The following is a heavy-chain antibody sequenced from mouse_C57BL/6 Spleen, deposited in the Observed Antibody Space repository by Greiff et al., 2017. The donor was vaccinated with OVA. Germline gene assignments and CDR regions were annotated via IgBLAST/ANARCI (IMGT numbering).Heavy chain of an antibody. V-gene: IGHV1-76*01. CDR1: DYTFTDYY. CDR3: ARDYYGSSPFAY. CDR2: IYPGSGNT. Sequence: VQLQQSGAELVRPGASVKLSCKASDYTFTDYYINWVKQRPGQGLEWIARIYPGSGNTYYNEKFKGKATLTAEKSSSTAYMQLSSLTSEDSAVYFCARDYYGSSPFAYWGQGTLVTVSA. D-gene: IGHD1-1*01. J-gene: IGHJ3*01.